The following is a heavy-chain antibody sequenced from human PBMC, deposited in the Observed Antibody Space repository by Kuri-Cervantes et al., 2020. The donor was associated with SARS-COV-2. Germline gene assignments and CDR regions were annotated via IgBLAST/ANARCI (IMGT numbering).Heavy chain of an antibody. CDR3: AKDAGDKGMDV. Sequence: GGSLRLSCAASGLTFSSYGMHWVRQAPGKGLEWVAVISYDGSNKYYADSVKGRFTISRDNSKNTLYLQMNSLRAEDTAVYYCAKDAGDKGMDVWGQGTTVTVSS. CDR2: ISYDGSNK. CDR1: GLTFSSYG. J-gene: IGHJ6*02. V-gene: IGHV3-30*18.